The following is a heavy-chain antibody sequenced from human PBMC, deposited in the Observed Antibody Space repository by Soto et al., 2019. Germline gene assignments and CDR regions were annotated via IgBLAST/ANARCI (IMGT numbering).Heavy chain of an antibody. CDR1: GGNFSSYA. D-gene: IGHD3-10*01. CDR3: ARGFSYYGTGRYLTPDYYYYGMDV. J-gene: IGHJ6*02. Sequence: ASVKISCKASGGNFSSYAISWVRQATGQRLEWMGGIIPIFGTANYEQKFQGRVAITADESTSSAYMELSSLSSEDTAVYYCARGFSYYGTGRYLTPDYYYYGMDVWGQGTTVTVSS. V-gene: IGHV1-69*13. CDR2: IIPIFGTA.